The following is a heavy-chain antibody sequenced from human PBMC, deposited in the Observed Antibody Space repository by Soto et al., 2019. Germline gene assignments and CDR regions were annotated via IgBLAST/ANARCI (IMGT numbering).Heavy chain of an antibody. V-gene: IGHV4-39*01. D-gene: IGHD1-26*01. CDR3: TRHSTHLSGDE. Sequence: XATLSLTCTVSGGFISRSNYYWAWIRQSPGKGLEWIASIYYSGSTYYNPSLKSRVTISADTSKNQFSLKLSSVTASDTAIYYCTRHSTHLSGDEWGQGTTVTVSS. CDR1: GGFISRSNYY. CDR2: IYYSGST. J-gene: IGHJ6*02.